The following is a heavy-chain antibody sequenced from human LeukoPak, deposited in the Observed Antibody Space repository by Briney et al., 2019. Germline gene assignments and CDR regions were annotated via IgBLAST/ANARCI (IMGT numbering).Heavy chain of an antibody. V-gene: IGHV3-48*01. CDR3: ARVIMVTTEHNYYYYYYGMDV. CDR1: GFTFSSYS. Sequence: PGGSLRLSCAASGFTFSSYSMKWVRQAPGKGLEWVSYISVSSGTIYYADSVKGRFTISRDNAKNSLYLQMNSLRAEDTAVYYCARVIMVTTEHNYYYYYYGMDVWGQGTTVTVSS. D-gene: IGHD4-17*01. CDR2: ISVSSGTI. J-gene: IGHJ6*02.